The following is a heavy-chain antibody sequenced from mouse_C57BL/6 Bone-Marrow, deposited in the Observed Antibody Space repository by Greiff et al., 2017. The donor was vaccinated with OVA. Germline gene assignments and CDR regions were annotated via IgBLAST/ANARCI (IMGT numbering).Heavy chain of an antibody. CDR1: GYAFSSSW. CDR3: ARHEDGYYASYFDY. CDR2: IYPGDGDT. D-gene: IGHD2-3*01. Sequence: QVQLQQSGPELVKPGASVKISCKASGYAFSSSWMNWVKQRPGQGLEWIGRIYPGDGDTNYNGKFKGKATLTADKSSSTAYMQLSRLTSEDSAVYFCARHEDGYYASYFDYWGQGTTLTVSS. J-gene: IGHJ2*01. V-gene: IGHV1-82*01.